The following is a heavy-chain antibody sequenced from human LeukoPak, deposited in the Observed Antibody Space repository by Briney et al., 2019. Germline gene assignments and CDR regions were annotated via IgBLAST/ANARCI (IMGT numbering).Heavy chain of an antibody. V-gene: IGHV3-74*01. CDR3: ARVLPNYDSSGYPDY. CDR2: INYDGSDT. J-gene: IGHJ4*02. Sequence: GGSLRLSCATSGFIFNSSWMHWVRQTPGKGLVWVSSINYDGSDTNYADSVKGRFTISRDNAKNTQYLQMNSLRAEGTALYHCARVLPNYDSSGYPDYWGQGTLVTVSS. CDR1: GFIFNSSW. D-gene: IGHD3-22*01.